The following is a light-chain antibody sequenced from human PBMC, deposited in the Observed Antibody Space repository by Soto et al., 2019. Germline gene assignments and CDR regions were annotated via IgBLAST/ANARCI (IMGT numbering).Light chain of an antibody. CDR1: QSVSNN. CDR3: QPYNTWAPWT. CDR2: GAS. J-gene: IGKJ1*01. V-gene: IGKV3-15*01. Sequence: EIVMTQSPATLSVSPGERATLSCRASQSVSNNLAWYQQKPGQAPRLLIYGASTRATGIPARFSGSGSGTEFTLTISSLQSEDFAVYYCQPYNTWAPWTFGQGTKVEIK.